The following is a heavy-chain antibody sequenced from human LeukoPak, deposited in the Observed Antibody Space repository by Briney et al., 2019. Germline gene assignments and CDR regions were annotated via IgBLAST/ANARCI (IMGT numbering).Heavy chain of an antibody. V-gene: IGHV1-2*02. D-gene: IGHD6-13*01. Sequence: GASVKVSCKASGYTFAAYYMHWVRQAPGQGLEWMGWISPNSGGTNYAQKFQGRVTMTRDTSTSTAYMELSRLRSDDTAVYYCASGGVAATELLDYWGQGTLVTVSS. CDR3: ASGGVAATELLDY. J-gene: IGHJ4*02. CDR1: GYTFAAYY. CDR2: ISPNSGGT.